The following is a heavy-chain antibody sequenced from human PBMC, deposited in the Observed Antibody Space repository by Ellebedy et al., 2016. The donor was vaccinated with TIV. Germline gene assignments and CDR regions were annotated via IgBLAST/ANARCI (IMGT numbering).Heavy chain of an antibody. J-gene: IGHJ4*02. V-gene: IGHV3-33*06. CDR1: GFTFSSYG. CDR2: IWYDGSNK. Sequence: GGSLRLSCAASGFTFSSYGMHWVRQAPGKGLEWVAVIWYDGSNKYYADSVKGRFTISRDNSKNTLYLQMNSLRAEDTAVYYCAKETEGSSGWYPSFDYWGQGTLVTVSS. D-gene: IGHD6-19*01. CDR3: AKETEGSSGWYPSFDY.